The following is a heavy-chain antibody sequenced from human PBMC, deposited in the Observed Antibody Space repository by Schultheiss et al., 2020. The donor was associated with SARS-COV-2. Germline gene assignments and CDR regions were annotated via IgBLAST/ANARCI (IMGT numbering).Heavy chain of an antibody. V-gene: IGHV4-30-4*08. D-gene: IGHD3-22*01. Sequence: SQTLSLTCTVSGGSISRSDYYWAWIRRPPGKGLEWIGYISYSGSTYYNPSLKSRLAISVDTSKNQFSLKLSSVTAADTAVYYCARDYLSDSRYDYWGQGTLVTVSS. J-gene: IGHJ4*02. CDR3: ARDYLSDSRYDY. CDR1: GGSISRSDYY. CDR2: ISYSGST.